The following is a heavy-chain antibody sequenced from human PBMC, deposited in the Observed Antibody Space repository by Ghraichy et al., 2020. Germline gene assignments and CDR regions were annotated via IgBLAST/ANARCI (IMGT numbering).Heavy chain of an antibody. J-gene: IGHJ1*01. CDR1: GYTLTNNG. CDR2: ISAYNGNT. V-gene: IGHV1-18*01. Sequence: ASVKVSCKASGYTLTNNGTSWMRQAPGQGLEWIGWISAYNGNTTYAQNVQARVTMTTDTSTSTAYMELRSLTSDDAAVYYCARYYGFGWGQGTLVTVSS. D-gene: IGHD3/OR15-3a*01. CDR3: ARYYGFG.